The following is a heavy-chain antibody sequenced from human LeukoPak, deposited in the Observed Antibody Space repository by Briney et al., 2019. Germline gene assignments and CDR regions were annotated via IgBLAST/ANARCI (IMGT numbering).Heavy chain of an antibody. J-gene: IGHJ4*02. Sequence: PSETLSLTCTVSGGSISGYYWSWIRPPPGKGLEWIGYIFYSGSTNYNPSLKSRVTISVDTSKNQFSLKLSSVTAADTAVYYCARGEWDLLFDYWGQGTLVTVSS. CDR2: IFYSGST. CDR3: ARGEWDLLFDY. D-gene: IGHD1-26*01. V-gene: IGHV4-59*01. CDR1: GGSISGYY.